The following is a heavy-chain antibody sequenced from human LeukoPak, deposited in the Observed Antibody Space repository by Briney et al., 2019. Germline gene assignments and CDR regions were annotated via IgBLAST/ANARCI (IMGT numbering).Heavy chain of an antibody. D-gene: IGHD6-13*01. J-gene: IGHJ6*03. Sequence: GRSLRLSCAASGFTFSSYAMHWVRQAPGKGLEWVAVISYDGSNKYYADSVKGRVTISRDNSKNTLYLQMNSLRAEDTAVYYCAKVGAAGHYYYYMDVWGKGTTVTVSS. CDR3: AKVGAAGHYYYYMDV. CDR2: ISYDGSNK. CDR1: GFTFSSYA. V-gene: IGHV3-30*04.